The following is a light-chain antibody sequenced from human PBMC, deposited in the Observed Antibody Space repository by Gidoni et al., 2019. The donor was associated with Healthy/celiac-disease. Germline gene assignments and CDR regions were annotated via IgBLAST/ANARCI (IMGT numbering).Light chain of an antibody. J-gene: IGKJ5*01. CDR2: DAS. Sequence: EIVLTQSPATLSLSPGERATLSCRASQRVSSYLAWYQQNPGQAPRLLIYDASNRATGIPPRFSSSGSETDYTLTISSLEPKDFTVYYCQQRSNWPPITFGQGTKLEIK. CDR3: QQRSNWPPIT. V-gene: IGKV3-11*01. CDR1: QRVSSY.